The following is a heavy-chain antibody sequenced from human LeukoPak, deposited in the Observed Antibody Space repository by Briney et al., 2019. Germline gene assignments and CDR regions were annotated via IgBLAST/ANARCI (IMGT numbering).Heavy chain of an antibody. Sequence: GGSLRLSCAASGCTFSSYAMSWVRQAPGKGLEWVSGISGSGDNTYYADSVKGRFTISRDNSKNTLYVQVNSLGTEDTAAYYCAKGSYYDSSGSFYFDYWGQGTLVTVSS. CDR1: GCTFSSYA. CDR2: ISGSGDNT. J-gene: IGHJ4*02. D-gene: IGHD3-22*01. V-gene: IGHV3-23*01. CDR3: AKGSYYDSSGSFYFDY.